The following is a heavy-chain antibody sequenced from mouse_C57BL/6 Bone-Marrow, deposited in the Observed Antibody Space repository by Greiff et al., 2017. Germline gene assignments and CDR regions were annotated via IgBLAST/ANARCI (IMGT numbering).Heavy chain of an antibody. Sequence: VKVVESGPGLVAPSQSLSITCTVSGFSLTSYAISWVRQPPGKGLEWLGVIWTGGGTNYNSALKSRLSISEDNSKSQVFLKMNSLQTDDTARYYCARKADYDGFYYAMDYWGQGTSVTVSS. CDR3: ARKADYDGFYYAMDY. D-gene: IGHD2-4*01. CDR2: IWTGGGT. CDR1: GFSLTSYA. J-gene: IGHJ4*01. V-gene: IGHV2-9-1*01.